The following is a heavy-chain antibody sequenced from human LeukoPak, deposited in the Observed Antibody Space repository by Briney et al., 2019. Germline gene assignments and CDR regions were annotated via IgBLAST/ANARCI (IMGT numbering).Heavy chain of an antibody. V-gene: IGHV4-34*01. CDR1: GGSFSGYY. J-gene: IGHJ5*02. CDR3: AGTFGFYEGLDP. Sequence: SETLSLTCAVYGGSFSGYYWSWIRQPPGKGLEWIGEINHSGSTNYNPSLKSRVTISVDTSKNQFSLKLSSVTAADTAVYYCAGTFGFYEGLDPWGQGTLVTVSS. D-gene: IGHD3-22*01. CDR2: INHSGST.